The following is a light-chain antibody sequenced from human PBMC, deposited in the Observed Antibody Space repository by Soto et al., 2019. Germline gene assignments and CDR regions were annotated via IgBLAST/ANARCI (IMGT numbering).Light chain of an antibody. Sequence: QSALTQPPSASGSPGQSVTISCTGTSSDVGGYNYVSWYQQHPGKAPKLMIYEVSKRPSGVPDRFSGSKSGNTASLTVSGLQAEDEADYYCSSYAGSNTYAFGTWTRSPS. V-gene: IGLV2-8*01. CDR3: SSYAGSNTYA. CDR2: EVS. J-gene: IGLJ1*01. CDR1: SSDVGGYNY.